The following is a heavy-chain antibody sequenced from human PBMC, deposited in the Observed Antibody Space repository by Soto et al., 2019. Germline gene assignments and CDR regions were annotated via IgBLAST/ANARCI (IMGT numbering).Heavy chain of an antibody. V-gene: IGHV1-18*04. CDR3: VRDLKYLRVTGNWFDS. CDR1: GYTFANYG. J-gene: IGHJ5*01. D-gene: IGHD1-1*01. CDR2: ISGNNGAT. Sequence: ASVKFSCKASGYTFANYGISWVRQAPGQGLECMGWISGNNGATNFAPKVQDRITMTLXTXXGXXXLXLRXLRSDDTAIYYCVRDLKYLRVTGNWFDSWG.